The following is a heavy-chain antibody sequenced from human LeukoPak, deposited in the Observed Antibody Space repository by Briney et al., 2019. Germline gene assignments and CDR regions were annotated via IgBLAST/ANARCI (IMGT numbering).Heavy chain of an antibody. V-gene: IGHV1-2*02. CDR1: GYTFTGYY. Sequence: ASVKVSCKASGYTFTGYYMHWVRQAPGQGLEWMGWINPNSGGTNYAQKFQGRVTMTRDTSISTAYMELSRLRSDDTAVYYCAREVTGYSSSRCDYWGQGTLVTVSS. J-gene: IGHJ4*02. CDR3: AREVTGYSSSRCDY. CDR2: INPNSGGT. D-gene: IGHD6-13*01.